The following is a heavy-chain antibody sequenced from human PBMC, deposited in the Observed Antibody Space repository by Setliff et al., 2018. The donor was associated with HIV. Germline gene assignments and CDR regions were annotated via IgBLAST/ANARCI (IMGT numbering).Heavy chain of an antibody. Sequence: SETLSLTCTVSGGSISTSYWNWIRQPPGKGLEWIGEIDHSGNIKYHASLKSRVTISKDTSKNQISLKLRSVTAADTAVYYCARGLNYYGSGSYLPLGYWGQGTLVTVSS. CDR1: GGSISTSY. J-gene: IGHJ4*02. D-gene: IGHD3-10*01. CDR3: ARGLNYYGSGSYLPLGY. V-gene: IGHV4-34*01. CDR2: IDHSGNI.